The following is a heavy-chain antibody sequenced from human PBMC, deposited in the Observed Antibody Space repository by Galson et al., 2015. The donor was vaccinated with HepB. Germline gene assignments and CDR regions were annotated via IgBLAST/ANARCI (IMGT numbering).Heavy chain of an antibody. CDR1: GFTFRNNW. CDR3: ARGIVVVPAASRGDYYYYMDV. V-gene: IGHV3-74*01. D-gene: IGHD2-2*01. Sequence: SLRLSCAASGFTFRNNWMHWVRQAPGKGLVWVSRITGDGRSTYYADSVKGRFTISRDNSKNTLYLQMNSLRAEDTAVYYRARGIVVVPAASRGDYYYYMDVWGKGTTVTVSS. J-gene: IGHJ6*03. CDR2: ITGDGRST.